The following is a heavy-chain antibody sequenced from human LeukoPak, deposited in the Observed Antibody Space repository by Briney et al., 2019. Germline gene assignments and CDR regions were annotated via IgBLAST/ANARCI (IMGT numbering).Heavy chain of an antibody. Sequence: SETLSLTCAVYGGSFSGYYWSWIRQPPGKGLEWIGEINHSGSTNYNPSLKSRVTISVDTSKNQFSLKLSSVTAADTAVYYCARGIAAAVPFDYWGQGTLVTVSS. J-gene: IGHJ4*02. D-gene: IGHD6-13*01. V-gene: IGHV4-34*01. CDR3: ARGIAAAVPFDY. CDR2: INHSGST. CDR1: GGSFSGYY.